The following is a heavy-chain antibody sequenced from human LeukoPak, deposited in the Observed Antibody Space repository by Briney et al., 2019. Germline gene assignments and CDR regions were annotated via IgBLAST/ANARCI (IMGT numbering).Heavy chain of an antibody. D-gene: IGHD3-22*01. CDR1: GFTFSSYA. CDR2: ISGSGGST. Sequence: GGSLRLSCAASGFTFSSYAMSWVRQALGKGLEWVSAISGSGGSTYYADSVKGRFTISRDNSKNTLYLQMNSLRAEDTAVYYCAKDYYDSSGYYYYPDYWGQGTLVTVSS. J-gene: IGHJ4*02. V-gene: IGHV3-23*01. CDR3: AKDYYDSSGYYYYPDY.